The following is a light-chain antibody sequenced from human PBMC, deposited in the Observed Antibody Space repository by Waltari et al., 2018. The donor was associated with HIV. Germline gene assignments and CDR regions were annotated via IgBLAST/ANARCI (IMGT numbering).Light chain of an antibody. V-gene: IGLV2-23*02. CDR3: SSYAGSSTFVI. J-gene: IGLJ2*01. CDR1: SSDGGSYKH. CDR2: EVS. Sequence: QSALTQPASVSGSPGQSITISCTGSSSDGGSYKHVSWYQQPPGKAPRLIIYEVSKRPSGVSNRYSASKSGKTASLTVSGLRAEDEADYYCSSYAGSSTFVIFGGGTKLTVL.